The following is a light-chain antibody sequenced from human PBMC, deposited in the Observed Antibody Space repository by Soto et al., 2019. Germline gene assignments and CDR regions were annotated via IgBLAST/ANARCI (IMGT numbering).Light chain of an antibody. V-gene: IGLV2-8*01. CDR3: TSYAGGNNV. J-gene: IGLJ1*01. Sequence: QSALTQPPSASGSPGQSVTISCTGTSSDVRGYNYVSWYQQYPGKVPKLMVYEVNNRPSGVPDRFSGSKSGNTASLTVSGLQAEDEADYYCTSYAGGNNVFGTGTKVTVL. CDR1: SSDVRGYNY. CDR2: EVN.